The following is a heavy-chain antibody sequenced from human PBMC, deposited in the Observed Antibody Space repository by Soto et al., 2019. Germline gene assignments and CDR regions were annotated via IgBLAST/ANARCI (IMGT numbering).Heavy chain of an antibody. D-gene: IGHD3-3*01. J-gene: IGHJ4*02. CDR1: GFTFSSYW. V-gene: IGHV3-7*01. CDR3: ARDTGHPLEWLLSPFDY. Sequence: GGSLRLSCAASGFTFSSYWMSWVRQAPGKGLEWVANIKQDGSEKYYVDSVKGRFTISRDNAKNSLYLQMNSLRAEDTAVYYCARDTGHPLEWLLSPFDYWGQGTLVTVSS. CDR2: IKQDGSEK.